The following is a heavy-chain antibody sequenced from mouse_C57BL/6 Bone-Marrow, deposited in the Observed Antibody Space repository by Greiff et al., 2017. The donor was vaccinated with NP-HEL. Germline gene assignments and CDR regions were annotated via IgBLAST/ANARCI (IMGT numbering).Heavy chain of an antibody. CDR2: IDPANGNT. D-gene: IGHD1-1*01. CDR1: GFTFKNTY. J-gene: IGHJ4*01. Sequence: EVQLQQSVAELVRPGASVKLSCTASGFTFKNTYMHWVKQRPEQGLEWIGRIDPANGNTKYAPKFQGKATITADTSSNTAYLQLSSLTSEDTAIYYCALDYCGSTGIYYYAMDYWGQGTSVTVSS. CDR3: ALDYCGSTGIYYYAMDY. V-gene: IGHV14-3*01.